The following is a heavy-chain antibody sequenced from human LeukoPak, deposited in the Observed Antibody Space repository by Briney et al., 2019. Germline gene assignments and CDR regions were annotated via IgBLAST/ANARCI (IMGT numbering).Heavy chain of an antibody. D-gene: IGHD4-17*01. CDR2: IKQDGSEK. Sequence: GGSLRLSCAASGFTFSSYWMSWVRQAPGKGLEWVANIKQDGSEKYYVDSVKGRFTISRDNAKNSLYLQMNSLRAEDTAVYYCAKDLSKSYGDHGTSGAFDIWGQGTLVTVSS. CDR1: GFTFSSYW. CDR3: AKDLSKSYGDHGTSGAFDI. V-gene: IGHV3-7*03. J-gene: IGHJ3*02.